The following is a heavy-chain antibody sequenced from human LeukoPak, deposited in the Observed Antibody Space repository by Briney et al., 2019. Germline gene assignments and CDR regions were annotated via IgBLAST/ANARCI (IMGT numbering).Heavy chain of an antibody. CDR2: ISSGGSTI. CDR1: GFIFSDYY. J-gene: IGHJ4*02. Sequence: GGSLRLPCAASGFIFSDYYMSWIRQAPGKGLEWVSYISSGGSTIYYADSVKGRFTISRDNAKNSLYLQMNSLRAEDTAVYYCARDIYYYDSSGYYFPGGSDYWGQGTLVTVSS. D-gene: IGHD3-22*01. V-gene: IGHV3-11*04. CDR3: ARDIYYYDSSGYYFPGGSDY.